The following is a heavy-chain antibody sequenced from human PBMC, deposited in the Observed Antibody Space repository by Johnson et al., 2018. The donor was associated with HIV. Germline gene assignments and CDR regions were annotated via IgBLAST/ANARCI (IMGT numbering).Heavy chain of an antibody. J-gene: IGHJ3*02. CDR1: GFSVSNNY. Sequence: VQLVESGGGLVQSGGSLRLSCGASGFSVSNNYMNWVRQAPGKGLEWVSVIYSGGSTYYADSVKGRFTISRDNSKNTLYLQMTSLRAEDTAVYYCVRGLLWFGELLEAFDIWGQGTMVTVSS. V-gene: IGHV3-66*01. CDR2: IYSGGST. D-gene: IGHD3-10*01. CDR3: VRGLLWFGELLEAFDI.